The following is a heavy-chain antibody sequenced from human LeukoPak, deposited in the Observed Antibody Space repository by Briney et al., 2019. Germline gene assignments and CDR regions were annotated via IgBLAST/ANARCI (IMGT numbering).Heavy chain of an antibody. CDR1: GFTFRSYG. CDR2: MSYDGSDQ. V-gene: IGHV3-30*18. J-gene: IGHJ4*02. Sequence: QAGGSLRLSCEASGFTFRSYGMHWVRRVPGKGLEWVAVMSYDGSDQYYADSVKGRFTISRDNFKNTLYLQMNSLRPEDTAVYYCAKDRDIAAAGYYFDSWGQGTLVTVSS. D-gene: IGHD6-13*01. CDR3: AKDRDIAAAGYYFDS.